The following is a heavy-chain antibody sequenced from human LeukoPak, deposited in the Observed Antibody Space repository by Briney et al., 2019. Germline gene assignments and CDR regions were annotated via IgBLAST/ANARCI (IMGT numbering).Heavy chain of an antibody. CDR1: GYSISSGYY. CDR3: ARLVPGGGSGYYSKYYFDY. CDR2: TYHSGST. V-gene: IGHV4-38-2*02. D-gene: IGHD3-22*01. J-gene: IGHJ4*02. Sequence: KSSETLSLTCTVSGYSISSGYYWGWIRQPPGKGLEWIGSTYHSGSTYYNPSLKSRVTISVDTSKNQFSLKLSSVTAADTAVYYCARLVPGGGSGYYSKYYFDYWGQGTLVTVSS.